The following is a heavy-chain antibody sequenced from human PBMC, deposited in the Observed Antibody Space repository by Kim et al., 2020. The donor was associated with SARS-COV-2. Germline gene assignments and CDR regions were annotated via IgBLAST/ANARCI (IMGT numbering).Heavy chain of an antibody. Sequence: SETLSLTCADYGGSFSGYYWSWIRQPPGKGLEWIGEINHSGSTNYNPSLKSRVTISVDTSKNQFSLKLSSVTAADTAVYYCAREGLAVAGQRRGRPLWGQGTLVTVSS. J-gene: IGHJ4*02. CDR2: INHSGST. D-gene: IGHD6-19*01. V-gene: IGHV4-34*01. CDR3: AREGLAVAGQRRGRPL. CDR1: GGSFSGYY.